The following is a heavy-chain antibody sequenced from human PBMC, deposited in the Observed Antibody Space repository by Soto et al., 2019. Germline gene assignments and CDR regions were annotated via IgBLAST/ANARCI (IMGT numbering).Heavy chain of an antibody. CDR1: GFTFSSYA. CDR2: ISGSGGST. D-gene: IGHD3-22*01. Sequence: PGGSLRLSCAASGFTFSSYAMSWVRQAPGKGLEWVSAISGSGGSTYYADSVKGRFTISRDNSKNTLYLQMNSLRAEDTAVYYCARVDVDYYDSSGYHRLIDYWGQGTLVTVSS. V-gene: IGHV3-23*01. J-gene: IGHJ4*02. CDR3: ARVDVDYYDSSGYHRLIDY.